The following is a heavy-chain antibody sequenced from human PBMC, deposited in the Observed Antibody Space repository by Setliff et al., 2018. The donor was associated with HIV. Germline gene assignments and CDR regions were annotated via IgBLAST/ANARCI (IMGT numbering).Heavy chain of an antibody. CDR2: IYYSGST. Sequence: SETLSLTCAVSGYSISSSHWWGWIRQPPGKGLEWIGYIYYSGSTNYNPSLKSRATMSVDTSNNRFSLKLSSVTALDTAVYYCAKTVVGDSYALPNDGFDIWGQGTMVPV. J-gene: IGHJ3*02. V-gene: IGHV4-28*06. CDR1: GYSISSSHW. CDR3: AKTVVGDSYALPNDGFDI. D-gene: IGHD3-16*01.